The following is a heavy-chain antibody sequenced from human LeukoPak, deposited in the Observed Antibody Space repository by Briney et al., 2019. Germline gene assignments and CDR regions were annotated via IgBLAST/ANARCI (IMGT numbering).Heavy chain of an antibody. Sequence: SETLSLTCTVSGGSISSSSYYWGWLRQPPGKGLEWLGSIYYSGSTYYNPSLKSRVTISVDTSKNQFSLKLSSVTAADTAVYYCARRVTIFGVVIAPVFDPWGQGTLVTVSS. V-gene: IGHV4-39*07. CDR2: IYYSGST. CDR3: ARRVTIFGVVIAPVFDP. CDR1: GGSISSSSYY. J-gene: IGHJ5*02. D-gene: IGHD3-3*01.